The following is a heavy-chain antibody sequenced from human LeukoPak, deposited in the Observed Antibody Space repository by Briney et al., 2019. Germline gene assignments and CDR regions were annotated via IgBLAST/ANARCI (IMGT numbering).Heavy chain of an antibody. J-gene: IGHJ4*02. V-gene: IGHV3-74*01. CDR1: GFTFSSYG. CDR3: ATYASGSMATVGY. Sequence: GGSLRLSCAASGFTFSSYGMHWVRQAPGKGLVWVSLIHSDGSTTNYADSVKGRFTVSRDNAKSTLYLQMNSLRAEDTAVYYCATYASGSMATVGYWGQGTLVTVSS. CDR2: IHSDGSTT. D-gene: IGHD3-10*01.